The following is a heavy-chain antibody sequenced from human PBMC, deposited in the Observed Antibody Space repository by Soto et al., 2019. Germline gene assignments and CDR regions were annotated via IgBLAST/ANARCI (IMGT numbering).Heavy chain of an antibody. Sequence: QVQLVQSGAEVKKPGSSVKVSCKASGGTFSSYAISWVRQAPGQGLEWMGGIIPIFGTADYAQKFQGRVTVTEDDFTSTADMELSSLGSEDTAVYYCARQLGGNHYYYAMDVWGQGTTVTVSS. CDR2: IIPIFGTA. CDR1: GGTFSSYA. D-gene: IGHD6-13*01. V-gene: IGHV1-69*12. J-gene: IGHJ6*02. CDR3: ARQLGGNHYYYAMDV.